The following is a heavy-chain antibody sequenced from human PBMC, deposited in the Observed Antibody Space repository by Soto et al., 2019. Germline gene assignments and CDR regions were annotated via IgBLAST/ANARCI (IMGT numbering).Heavy chain of an antibody. D-gene: IGHD2-2*01. Sequence: GGSLRLSCAASGFTFSNAWMSWVRQAPGKGLEWVGRIKSKTDGGTTDYAAPVKGRFTISRDDSKNTLYLQMNSLKTEDTAVYYCTTCSTSCLTYGMDVWGPGTTVTVYS. J-gene: IGHJ6*02. CDR2: IKSKTDGGTT. V-gene: IGHV3-15*01. CDR1: GFTFSNAW. CDR3: TTCSTSCLTYGMDV.